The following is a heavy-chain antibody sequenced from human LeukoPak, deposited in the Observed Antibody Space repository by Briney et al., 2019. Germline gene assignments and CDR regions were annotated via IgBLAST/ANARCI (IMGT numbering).Heavy chain of an antibody. CDR1: GFTFSSYA. V-gene: IGHV3-30*04. Sequence: GGSLRLSCAASGFTFSSYAIHWVRQAPGKGLEWVALISYDGSNKYYADSVKGRFTISRDKSKNTLYLQMNSLRAEDTAVYYCARTPKYSRGWEFDYWGQGILVSVSS. D-gene: IGHD6-19*01. CDR2: ISYDGSNK. J-gene: IGHJ4*02. CDR3: ARTPKYSRGWEFDY.